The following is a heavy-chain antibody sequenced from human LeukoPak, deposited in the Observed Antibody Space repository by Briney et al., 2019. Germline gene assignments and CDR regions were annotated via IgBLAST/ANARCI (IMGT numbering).Heavy chain of an antibody. Sequence: TLSLTCTVSGGSISSGSYYWSWIRQPAGKGLEWIGRIYTSGSTNYNPSLKSRVTMSVDTSKNQFSLKLSSVTAADTAVYYCARDLSYYYYGMGVWGQGTTVTVSS. CDR1: GGSISSGSYY. CDR2: IYTSGST. J-gene: IGHJ6*02. V-gene: IGHV4-61*02. CDR3: ARDLSYYYYGMGV.